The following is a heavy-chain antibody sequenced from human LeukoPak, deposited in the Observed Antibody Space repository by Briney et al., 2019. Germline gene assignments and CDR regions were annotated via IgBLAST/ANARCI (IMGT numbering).Heavy chain of an antibody. V-gene: IGHV3-74*01. Sequence: GGSLRLSCAASGFTFSSYWMHWVRQVPGKGLVWVSRITSDGSDTIYADSVKSRFTISRDNAKNTLYLQMNSLRAEDTALYYCSRDRRTWFDPWGQGTLVTVSS. J-gene: IGHJ5*02. CDR1: GFTFSSYW. CDR2: ITSDGSDT. CDR3: SRDRRTWFDP.